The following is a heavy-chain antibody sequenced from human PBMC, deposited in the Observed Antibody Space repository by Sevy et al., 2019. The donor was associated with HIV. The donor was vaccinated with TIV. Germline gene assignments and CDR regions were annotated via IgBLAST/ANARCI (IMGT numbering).Heavy chain of an antibody. CDR1: GGSISSSSYY. Sequence: SETLSLTCTVSGGSISSSSYYWGWIRQPPGKGLEWIGSIYYSGSTYYNPSLKSRVTISVDTSKNQFSRKLSPVTAADTAVYYCARLIGGYDFWSGYYTRGSPGGWFDPWGQGTLVTVSS. V-gene: IGHV4-39*01. D-gene: IGHD3-3*01. CDR2: IYYSGST. J-gene: IGHJ5*02. CDR3: ARLIGGYDFWSGYYTRGSPGGWFDP.